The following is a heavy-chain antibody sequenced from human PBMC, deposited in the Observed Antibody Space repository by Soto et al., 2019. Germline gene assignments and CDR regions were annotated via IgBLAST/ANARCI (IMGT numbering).Heavy chain of an antibody. CDR2: IYHSGST. J-gene: IGHJ6*02. V-gene: IGHV4-30-2*01. Sequence: QLQLQESGSGLVKPSQTLSLTCAVSGGSISSGGYSWSWIRQPPGKGLEWIGYIYHSGSTYYNPSLKSRVTLSVDRSKNQFSLKLSSVTAADTAVYYCARLTYYYDSSGYYRTLDVWGQGTTVTVSS. CDR1: GGSISSGGYS. D-gene: IGHD3-22*01. CDR3: ARLTYYYDSSGYYRTLDV.